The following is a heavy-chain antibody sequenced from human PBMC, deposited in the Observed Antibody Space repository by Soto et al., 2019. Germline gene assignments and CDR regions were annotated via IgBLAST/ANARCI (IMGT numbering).Heavy chain of an antibody. J-gene: IGHJ6*03. D-gene: IGHD1-26*01. V-gene: IGHV4-31*03. CDR1: GGSISSGFYY. CDR3: ARVGSLLYYMDV. Sequence: ASETLSLTCPVSGGSISSGFYYWSWIRQHPGKGLEWIGYIYYSGSTYYNPSLKSRVTISVDTSKNQFSLKLSSVTAADTAVYYCARVGSLLYYMDVWGKGTTVTVSS. CDR2: IYYSGST.